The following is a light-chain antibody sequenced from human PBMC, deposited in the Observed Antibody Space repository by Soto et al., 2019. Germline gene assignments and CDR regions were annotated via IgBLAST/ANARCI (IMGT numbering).Light chain of an antibody. CDR3: QQYGDSSRT. V-gene: IGKV3-20*01. CDR1: KSFSRGY. Sequence: EIVLTQSPDTLSLSPGERATLSCRASKSFSRGYLAWYQHKPGQAPRLLFYGASSRATGIPDRFSGSGSGTDFTLTISRLEPEDFAVYYCQQYGDSSRTFGQGTKVEIK. J-gene: IGKJ1*01. CDR2: GAS.